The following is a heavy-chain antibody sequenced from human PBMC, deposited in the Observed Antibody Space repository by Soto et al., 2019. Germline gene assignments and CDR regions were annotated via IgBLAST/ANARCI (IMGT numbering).Heavy chain of an antibody. Sequence: GASVKVSCKASGGTFNSYAISWVRQAPGQGLEWMGGIIPIFGTANYAQKFQGRVTITADESTSTAYMELSSLRSEDTAVYYCARRVSGSSGYYWYYFDDWGQGTLVTVSS. CDR3: ARRVSGSSGYYWYYFDD. J-gene: IGHJ4*02. CDR2: IIPIFGTA. D-gene: IGHD3-22*01. V-gene: IGHV1-69*13. CDR1: GGTFNSYA.